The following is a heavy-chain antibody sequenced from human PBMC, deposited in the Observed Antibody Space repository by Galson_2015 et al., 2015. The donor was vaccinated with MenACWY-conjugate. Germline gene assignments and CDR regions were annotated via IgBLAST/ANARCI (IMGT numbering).Heavy chain of an antibody. CDR2: INWNGDRT. V-gene: IGHV3-20*01. CDR1: GFTFDDQG. CDR3: ARGVEQWLVRPSTHFDI. Sequence: SLRLAGAGSGFTFDDQGMYWVRQAPGKGLEWVSSINWNGDRTGYADSVKGRFTISRDNAKNSLYLQMNNLRAEDTAFYHCARGVEQWLVRPSTHFDIWGQGTLLTVSS. D-gene: IGHD6-19*01. J-gene: IGHJ3*02.